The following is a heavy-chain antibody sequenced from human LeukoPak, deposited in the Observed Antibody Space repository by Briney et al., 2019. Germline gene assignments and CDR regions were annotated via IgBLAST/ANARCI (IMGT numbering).Heavy chain of an antibody. CDR3: AREPAMVRGVNPHFDY. V-gene: IGHV3-7*01. D-gene: IGHD3-10*01. Sequence: GGSLRLSCAASGFTFSDFAMHWVRQAPGKGLEWVANIEQDGSEKYYVDSVKGRFTISRDNAKNSLYLQMNSLRAEDTAVYYCAREPAMVRGVNPHFDYWGQGTLVTVSS. J-gene: IGHJ4*02. CDR2: IEQDGSEK. CDR1: GFTFSDFA.